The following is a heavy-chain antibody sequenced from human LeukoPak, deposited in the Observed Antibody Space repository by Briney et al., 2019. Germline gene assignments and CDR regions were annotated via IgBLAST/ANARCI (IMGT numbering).Heavy chain of an antibody. CDR3: ARKTEAAAGTWIDY. V-gene: IGHV1-69*13. Sequence: RASVKVSCKASGGTFSSYAISWVRQAPGQGLEWMGGIIPIFGTANYAQKFQGRATITADESTSTAYMELSSLRSEDTAVYYCARKTEAAAGTWIDYWGQGNLGTGSS. CDR1: GGTFSSYA. D-gene: IGHD6-13*01. J-gene: IGHJ4*02. CDR2: IIPIFGTA.